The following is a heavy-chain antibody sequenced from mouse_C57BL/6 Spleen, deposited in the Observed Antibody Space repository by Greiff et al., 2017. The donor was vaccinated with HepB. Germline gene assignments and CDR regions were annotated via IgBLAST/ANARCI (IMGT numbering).Heavy chain of an antibody. D-gene: IGHD2-2*01. CDR2: INPNNGGT. J-gene: IGHJ2*01. CDR1: GYTFTDYY. Sequence: EVQLQQSGPELVKPGASVKISCKASGYTFTDYYMNWVKQSHGKSLEWIGDINPNNGGTSYNQKFKGKATLTADKSSSTAYMELRSLTSEDSAGYYCARSPLWLRRSFDYWGQGTTLTVSS. V-gene: IGHV1-26*01. CDR3: ARSPLWLRRSFDY.